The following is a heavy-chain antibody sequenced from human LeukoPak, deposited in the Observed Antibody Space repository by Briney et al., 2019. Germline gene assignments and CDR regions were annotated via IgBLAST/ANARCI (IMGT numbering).Heavy chain of an antibody. CDR2: INYSGST. CDR1: GCSVSSTTYY. Sequence: SETLSLTCTVSGCSVSSTTYYWSWIRQPPGKGLERIASINYSGSTYYNPSLKSRVTISVDTSENQFSLKLSSVTAADTAVYYCARYVVYGSGKYYFDYWGQGTLVTVSS. V-gene: IGHV4-39*01. J-gene: IGHJ4*02. CDR3: ARYVVYGSGKYYFDY. D-gene: IGHD3-10*01.